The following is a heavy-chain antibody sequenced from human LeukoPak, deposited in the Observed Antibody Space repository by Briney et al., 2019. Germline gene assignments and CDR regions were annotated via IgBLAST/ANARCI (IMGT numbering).Heavy chain of an antibody. V-gene: IGHV3-30*02. D-gene: IGHD3-3*01. CDR1: GFTFSDYG. CDR3: TKSFWSGYTYYFDY. Sequence: VGSLRLSCAASGFTFSDYGMHWVRQAPGKGLEWVAFIRYDGSNEYYVDSVKGRFTVSRDNSKNTLYLQMNSLRAEDTAVYYCTKSFWSGYTYYFDYWGQGTLVTVSS. CDR2: IRYDGSNE. J-gene: IGHJ4*02.